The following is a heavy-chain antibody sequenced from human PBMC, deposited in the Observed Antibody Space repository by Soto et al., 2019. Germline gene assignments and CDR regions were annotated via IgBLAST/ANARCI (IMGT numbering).Heavy chain of an antibody. Sequence: SETLSLTCTVSGGSIRSDDSYWSWIRQPPGKGLEWIAYIYYSGRTYYNPTLRSRVIISVDTSKNQFSLKLNSVTAADTAVYYCARSTSVDFYYGMDVWGQGTTVTVSS. CDR2: IYYSGRT. CDR3: ARSTSVDFYYGMDV. V-gene: IGHV4-30-4*01. CDR1: GGSIRSDDSY. D-gene: IGHD6-19*01. J-gene: IGHJ6*02.